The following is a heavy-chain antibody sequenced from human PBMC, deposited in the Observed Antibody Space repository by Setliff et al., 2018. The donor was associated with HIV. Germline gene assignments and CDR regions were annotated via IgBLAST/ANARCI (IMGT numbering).Heavy chain of an antibody. D-gene: IGHD3-9*01. Sequence: KPSETLSLTCTVSGGSISSGSYYWSWIRQPAGKGLEWIGHIYTSGSTNYNPSLKSRVTISVDTSKNQFSLKLSSVTAADTAVYYCAREDWAEHYWGQGTLVTVSS. CDR3: AREDWAEHY. J-gene: IGHJ4*02. CDR1: GGSISSGSYY. CDR2: IYTSGST. V-gene: IGHV4-61*09.